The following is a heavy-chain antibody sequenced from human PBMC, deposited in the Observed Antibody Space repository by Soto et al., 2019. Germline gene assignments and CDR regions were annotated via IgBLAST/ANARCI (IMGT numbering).Heavy chain of an antibody. D-gene: IGHD1-26*01. CDR3: ARGWALGELLPGAFDY. CDR1: GFTFSNYW. J-gene: IGHJ4*02. CDR2: IRNKANNYAT. V-gene: IGHV3-72*01. Sequence: EVQLVESGGGLVQPGGSLRLSCGASGFTFSNYWMHWVRQAPGKGLVWVGRIRNKANNYATEYAASVKDRFTISRDDSKNSLYLQMNSLKTEDTAVYYCARGWALGELLPGAFDYWGQGILVTVSS.